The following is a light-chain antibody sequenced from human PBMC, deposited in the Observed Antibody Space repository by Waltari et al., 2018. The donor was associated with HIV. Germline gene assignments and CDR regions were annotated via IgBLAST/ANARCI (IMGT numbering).Light chain of an antibody. CDR2: RDN. CDR3: QSAGSSGTSVI. J-gene: IGLJ2*01. V-gene: IGLV3-25*03. Sequence: SSDLTQARSVSVSPGQTASITCSGHELANQYVHWYREKAGQAPVLVIHRDNERPLGIPGRISGSKAGILAKLTISGVLAEDEADYFCQSAGSSGTSVIFGGGTTLTVL. CDR1: ELANQY.